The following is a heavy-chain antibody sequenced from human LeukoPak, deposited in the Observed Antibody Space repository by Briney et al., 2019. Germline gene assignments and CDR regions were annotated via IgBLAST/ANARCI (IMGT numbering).Heavy chain of an antibody. CDR2: ISWSSNTM. D-gene: IGHD3-10*01. J-gene: IGHJ6*02. CDR1: GFTISSFS. CDR3: TRDLVEYVSGRYHYHGMDV. V-gene: IGHV3-48*02. Sequence: PGGSLRVSCAASGFTISSFSLNWVRQAPGKGLEWVSYISWSSNTMDYADSVQGRFTISRDNAKNSLYLQMNSLRDEDTAVYYCTRDLVEYVSGRYHYHGMDVWGQGTTVTVSS.